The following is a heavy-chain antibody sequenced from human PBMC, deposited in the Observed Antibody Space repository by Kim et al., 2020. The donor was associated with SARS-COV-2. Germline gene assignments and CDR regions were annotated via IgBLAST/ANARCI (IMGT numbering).Heavy chain of an antibody. D-gene: IGHD3-10*01. V-gene: IGHV3-33*05. CDR1: GFTFSSYG. Sequence: GGSLRLSCAASGFTFSSYGMHWVRQAPGKGLEWVAVISYDGSNKYYADSVKGRFTISRDNSKNTLYLQMNSLRAEDTAVYYCARPLRGGFGELFLLYYYYGMDVWGHGTTVTVSS. J-gene: IGHJ6*02. CDR3: ARPLRGGFGELFLLYYYYGMDV. CDR2: ISYDGSNK.